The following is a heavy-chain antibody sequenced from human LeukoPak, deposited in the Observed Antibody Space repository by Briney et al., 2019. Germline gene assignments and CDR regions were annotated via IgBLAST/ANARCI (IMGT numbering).Heavy chain of an antibody. CDR1: RFNPDDYD. CDR3: AREEQWLVIDY. D-gene: IGHD6-19*01. V-gene: IGHV3-66*02. CDR2: IYSDGST. Sequence: HGRSLRPSCVGSRFNPDDYDMHWVRHPPGKGLEWVSVIYSDGSTYYADSVKGRFTISRDNSKNTLYLQMNSLRAEDTAVYYCAREEQWLVIDYWGQGTLVTVSS. J-gene: IGHJ4*02.